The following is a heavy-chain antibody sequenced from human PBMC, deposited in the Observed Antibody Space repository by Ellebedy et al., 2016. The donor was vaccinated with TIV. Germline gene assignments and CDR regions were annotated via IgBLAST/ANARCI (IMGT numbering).Heavy chain of an antibody. CDR3: AREPLQWFGELLPPYYYYYYGMDV. J-gene: IGHJ6*02. CDR2: INPNSGGT. CDR1: GYTFTGYY. V-gene: IGHV1-2*02. Sequence: ASVKVSCXASGYTFTGYYMHWVRQAPGQGLEWMGWINPNSGGTNYAQKFQGRVTMTRDTSISTAYMELSRLRSDDTAVYYCAREPLQWFGELLPPYYYYYYGMDVWGQGTTVTVSS. D-gene: IGHD3-10*01.